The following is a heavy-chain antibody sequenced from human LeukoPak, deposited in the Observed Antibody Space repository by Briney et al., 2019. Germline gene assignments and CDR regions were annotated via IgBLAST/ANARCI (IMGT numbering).Heavy chain of an antibody. CDR2: ISAYNGNT. D-gene: IGHD2-15*01. Sequence: ASVKVSCKASGYTFNTYGFSWVRQAPGQGLEWMGWISAYNGNTNYAQKLQGRVTMTTDTSTSTAYMELRSLRSDDTAVYYCARDRDRYCSGGSCYPKNWFDPWGQGTLVTVSS. V-gene: IGHV1-18*01. CDR1: GYTFNTYG. J-gene: IGHJ5*02. CDR3: ARDRDRYCSGGSCYPKNWFDP.